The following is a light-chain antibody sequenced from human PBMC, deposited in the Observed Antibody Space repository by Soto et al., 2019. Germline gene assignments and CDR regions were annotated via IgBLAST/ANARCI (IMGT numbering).Light chain of an antibody. CDR3: MQALQTPLT. Sequence: DIVMTQSPLSLPVTPGEPASISCRSSQSLLHSNGYNYLDWYLQKPGQSPQLLIYLGSNRASGVPDRFSGSGSGTDFTLKISRVKAEDVGVYYCMQALQTPLTFGGGTKVDIK. CDR2: LGS. J-gene: IGKJ4*01. CDR1: QSLLHSNGYNY. V-gene: IGKV2-28*01.